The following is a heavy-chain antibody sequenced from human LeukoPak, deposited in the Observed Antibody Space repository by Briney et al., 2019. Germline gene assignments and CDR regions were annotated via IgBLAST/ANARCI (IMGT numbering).Heavy chain of an antibody. CDR2: INPNSGGT. CDR1: GYTFTGYY. D-gene: IGHD3-22*01. J-gene: IGHJ4*02. V-gene: IGHV1-2*02. Sequence: GASVKVSCKASGYTFTGYYMHWVRQAPGQGLEWMGWINPNSGGTNYAQKFQGRVTMTRDTSISTAYMELSRLRSDDTAVYYCARELMYYDSGGSLSLWGQGTLVTVSS. CDR3: ARELMYYDSGGSLSL.